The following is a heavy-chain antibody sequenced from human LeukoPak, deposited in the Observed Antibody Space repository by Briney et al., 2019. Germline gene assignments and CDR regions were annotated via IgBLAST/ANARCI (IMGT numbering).Heavy chain of an antibody. V-gene: IGHV4-59*01. Sequence: PSETLSLTCTVSGGSISTYYCSWIPQPPGKGLERVGYIYYSGSTNYNPSLKSRVTISVDNSKNQFSLKLSSVTAADMAVYYCARDMWKGGQAAFDYWGQGTLVTVSS. J-gene: IGHJ4*02. CDR2: IYYSGST. CDR1: GGSISTYY. CDR3: ARDMWKGGQAAFDY. D-gene: IGHD1-1*01.